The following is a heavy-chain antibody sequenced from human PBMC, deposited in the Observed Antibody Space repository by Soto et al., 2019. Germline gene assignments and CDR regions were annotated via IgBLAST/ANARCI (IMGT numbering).Heavy chain of an antibody. CDR3: ARHYCGGDCYPHPGSVTANWFDP. CDR2: IYYSGST. V-gene: IGHV4-39*01. Sequence: PSETLSLTCTVSGGSISSSSYYWGWIRQPPGKGLEWIGSIYYSGSTYYNPSLKSRVTISVDTSKNQFSLKLSSVTAADTAVYYCARHYCGGDCYPHPGSVTANWFDPWGQGTLVTVSS. CDR1: GGSISSSSYY. J-gene: IGHJ5*02. D-gene: IGHD2-21*02.